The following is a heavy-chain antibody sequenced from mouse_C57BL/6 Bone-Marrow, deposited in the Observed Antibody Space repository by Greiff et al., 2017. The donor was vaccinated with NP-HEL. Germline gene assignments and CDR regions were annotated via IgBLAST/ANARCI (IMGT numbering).Heavy chain of an antibody. CDR3: ASPFYGSSLYYFDY. Sequence: VQLQQPGAELVRPGTSVKLSCKASGYTFTSYWMHWVKQRPGQGLEWIGVIDPSDSYTNYNQKFKGKATLTVDTSSSTAFMQLSSLTSDDSAVYYCASPFYGSSLYYFDYWGQGTTLTVSS. D-gene: IGHD1-1*01. CDR1: GYTFTSYW. CDR2: IDPSDSYT. J-gene: IGHJ2*01. V-gene: IGHV1-59*01.